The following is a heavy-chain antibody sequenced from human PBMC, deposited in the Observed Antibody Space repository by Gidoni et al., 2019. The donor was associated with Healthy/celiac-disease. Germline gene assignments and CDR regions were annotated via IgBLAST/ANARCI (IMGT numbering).Heavy chain of an antibody. CDR1: GFTFSNAC. D-gene: IGHD3-3*01. Sequence: EVQLVESGGGLVKPGGSLRLSCAASGFTFSNACMSWVRQAPGKGLEWVGRIKSKTDGGTTDYAAPVKGRFTISRDDSKNTLYLQMNSLKTEDTAVYYCTTWRSTTYYDFWSGYYSWGQGTLVTVSS. CDR3: TTWRSTTYYDFWSGYYS. V-gene: IGHV3-15*01. CDR2: IKSKTDGGTT. J-gene: IGHJ4*02.